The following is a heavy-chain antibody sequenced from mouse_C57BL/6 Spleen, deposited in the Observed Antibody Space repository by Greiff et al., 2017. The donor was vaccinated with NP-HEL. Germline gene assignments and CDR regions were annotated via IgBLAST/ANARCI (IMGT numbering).Heavy chain of an antibody. Sequence: VQLQQSGAELMKPGASVKLSCKATGYTFTGYWIEWVKQRPGHGLEWIGEILPGSCSTNYNEKFKGKATFTADTSSNTAYMQLSSLTTEDSAIYYCARQRGYYGSSSFFDYWGQGTTLTVSS. CDR1: GYTFTGYW. CDR2: ILPGSCST. CDR3: ARQRGYYGSSSFFDY. D-gene: IGHD1-1*01. V-gene: IGHV1-9*01. J-gene: IGHJ2*01.